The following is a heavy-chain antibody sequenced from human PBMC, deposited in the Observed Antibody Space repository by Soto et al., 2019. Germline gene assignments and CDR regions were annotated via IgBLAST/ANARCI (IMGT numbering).Heavy chain of an antibody. D-gene: IGHD3-10*01. CDR3: ARGSWTMTRGAYYFDN. J-gene: IGHJ4*02. CDR1: GFTFTNHA. Sequence: ASVKVSCKASGFTFTNHAMQWVRQAPGQRLEWMGWINAGNGHTKYSQNFQGRVTITRDTSASTVYMELSSLISEDAAVYYCARGSWTMTRGAYYFDNWGQGTLVTVSS. CDR2: INAGNGHT. V-gene: IGHV1-3*01.